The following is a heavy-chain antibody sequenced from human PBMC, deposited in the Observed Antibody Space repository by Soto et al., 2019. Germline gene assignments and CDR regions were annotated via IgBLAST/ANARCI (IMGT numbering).Heavy chain of an antibody. CDR2: IYYSGTT. J-gene: IGHJ4*02. D-gene: IGHD4-17*01. V-gene: IGHV4-61*01. Sequence: QVQLQESGPGLVKPSETLSLTCTVSGGSVRSGSYYWSWIRQPPGKGLEWIGYIYYSGTTNYNPSRKSRVTISVDTSKNQFSVQLSSVPAADTAVYYCARVEDYGDYFDYWGQGTLVTVSS. CDR3: ARVEDYGDYFDY. CDR1: GGSVRSGSYY.